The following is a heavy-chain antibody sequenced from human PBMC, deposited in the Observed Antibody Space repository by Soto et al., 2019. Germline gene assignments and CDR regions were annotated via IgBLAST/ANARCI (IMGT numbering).Heavy chain of an antibody. CDR1: GYTFTKFH. CDR2: IDPSGGVT. J-gene: IGHJ4*02. Sequence: ASAKVSCKASGYTFTKFHIHWVRQAPGQGLEWMGMIDPSGGVTRDAQRFQGRITMTSDTSTSSVYMELRGLTSEDTAVYYCARDVTGHDNYETIGYYFDHWGPGTLVTVSS. CDR3: ARDVTGHDNYETIGYYFDH. D-gene: IGHD3-16*01. V-gene: IGHV1-46*01.